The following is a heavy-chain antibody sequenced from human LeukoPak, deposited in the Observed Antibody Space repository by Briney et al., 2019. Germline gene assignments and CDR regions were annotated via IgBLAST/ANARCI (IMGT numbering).Heavy chain of an antibody. CDR1: GYSFTSYW. CDR2: IYPGDSDT. Sequence: GESLKISCKGSGYSFTSYWIGWVRQMPGKGLEWMGIIYPGDSDTRYSPSFQGQVTISADKSISTAYLQWSSLNASDTAMYYCARPYCSGGSCYPHEYHFDYWGQGTLVTVSS. CDR3: ARPYCSGGSCYPHEYHFDY. V-gene: IGHV5-51*01. J-gene: IGHJ4*02. D-gene: IGHD2-15*01.